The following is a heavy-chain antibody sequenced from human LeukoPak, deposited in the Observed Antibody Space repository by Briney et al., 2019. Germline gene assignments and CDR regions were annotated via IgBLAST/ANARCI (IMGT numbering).Heavy chain of an antibody. CDR1: GYTFSGSY. Sequence: ASVKVSCKASGYTFSGSYMHWLRQPPGQGLEWMGWINPNSGGTNYAQKFQGRVTMTRDTSISTAYMELSRLSSDDTAVYYCARDLGNSRVTYGMDVWGQGTTVTVSS. J-gene: IGHJ6*02. V-gene: IGHV1-2*02. CDR2: INPNSGGT. CDR3: ARDLGNSRVTYGMDV. D-gene: IGHD6-13*01.